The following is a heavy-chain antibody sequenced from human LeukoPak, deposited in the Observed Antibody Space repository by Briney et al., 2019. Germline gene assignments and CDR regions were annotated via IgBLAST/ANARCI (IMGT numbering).Heavy chain of an antibody. CDR1: GFTFSSYG. D-gene: IGHD3-10*01. CDR2: IRYDGSNK. CDR3: AKEDYYGSGILISTASY. Sequence: PGGSLRLSCAASGFTFSSYGMHWVRQAPGKGLEWVAFIRYDGSNKYYADSVKGRFTISRDNSKNTLYLQMNSLRAEDTAVYYCAKEDYYGSGILISTASYWGQGTLVTVSS. J-gene: IGHJ4*02. V-gene: IGHV3-30*02.